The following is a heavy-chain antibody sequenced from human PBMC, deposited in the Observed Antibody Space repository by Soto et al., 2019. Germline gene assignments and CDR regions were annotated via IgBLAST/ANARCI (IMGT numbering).Heavy chain of an antibody. CDR1: GDTLGSFA. Sequence: ASVKVSCKASGDTLGSFAFSWVRQAPGQGLEWLGGIIPILRSVSHAQRFQGRLTITADESSRTVFMELSRLTSEDTADYYCATEGVSVPAGTFEYWGQGTLVTVSS. CDR3: ATEGVSVPAGTFEY. CDR2: IIPILRSV. V-gene: IGHV1-69*10. J-gene: IGHJ4*02. D-gene: IGHD2-2*01.